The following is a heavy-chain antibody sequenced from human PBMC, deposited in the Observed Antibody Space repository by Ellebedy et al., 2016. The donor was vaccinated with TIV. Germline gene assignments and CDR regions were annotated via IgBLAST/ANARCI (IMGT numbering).Heavy chain of an antibody. D-gene: IGHD4-17*01. J-gene: IGHJ3*02. CDR1: GGSFSGYY. V-gene: IGHV4-34*01. CDR3: ARRRYGDYGAFDI. Sequence: SETLSLTCAVYGGSFSGYYWSWIRQPPGKGLEWIGEINHSGSTNYNPSLKSRVTISVDTSKNQFSLKLSSVTAADTAVYYCARRRYGDYGAFDIWGQGTMVTVSS. CDR2: INHSGST.